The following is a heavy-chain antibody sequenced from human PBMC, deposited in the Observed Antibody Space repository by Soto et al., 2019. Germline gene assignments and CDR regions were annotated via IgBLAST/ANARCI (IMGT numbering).Heavy chain of an antibody. CDR1: GYSFTSYW. CDR2: IYPGDSDT. D-gene: IGHD4-4*01. CDR3: ARHSLPYYSNYDNWFDP. V-gene: IGHV5-51*01. J-gene: IGHJ5*02. Sequence: GESLKISCKGSGYSFTSYWIGWVRQMPGKGLEWMGIIYPGDSDTRYSPSFQGQVTISADKSISTAYLQWSSLKASDTAMYYCARHSLPYYSNYDNWFDPWGQGTLVTVSS.